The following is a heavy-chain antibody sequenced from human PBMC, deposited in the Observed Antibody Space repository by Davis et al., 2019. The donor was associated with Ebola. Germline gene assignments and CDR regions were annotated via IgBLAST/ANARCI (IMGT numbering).Heavy chain of an antibody. J-gene: IGHJ6*04. Sequence: GESLKISCAASGFVFRNYVMSWVRQAPGKGLEWVSTLGTSADTYYADSVKGRFTISRDNSKNTLYLQMNGLRAEDTAVYYCARDPGTTYYYYGMDVWGKGTTVTVSS. D-gene: IGHD4-17*01. CDR2: LGTSADT. CDR1: GFVFRNYV. V-gene: IGHV3-23*01. CDR3: ARDPGTTYYYYGMDV.